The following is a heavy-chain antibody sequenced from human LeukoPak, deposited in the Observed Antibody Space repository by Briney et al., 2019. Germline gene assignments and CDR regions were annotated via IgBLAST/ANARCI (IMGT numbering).Heavy chain of an antibody. J-gene: IGHJ4*02. CDR3: ARLSGYDYAPFDY. CDR1: GYTFTGYW. D-gene: IGHD5-12*01. CDR2: ISPSGGST. V-gene: IGHV1-46*01. Sequence: GASVKLSCKAFGYTFTGYWMHWVRQAPGQGPEWMGVISPSGGSTIYAQKFKGRVTLTRDMSTSTDYLELSSLRSEDTAVYYCARLSGYDYAPFDYWGQGTLVTVSS.